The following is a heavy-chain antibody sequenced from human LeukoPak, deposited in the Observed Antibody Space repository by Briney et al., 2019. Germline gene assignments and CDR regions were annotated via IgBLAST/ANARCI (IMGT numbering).Heavy chain of an antibody. V-gene: IGHV3-33*06. CDR1: GFTFSSYG. Sequence: PGRSLRLSCAASGFTFSSYGMHWVRQAPGKGLEWVAVIWYDGSNKYYADSVKGRFTISRDNSKNTLYLQMNSLRAEDTAVYYCAKDHYETDYDSSGYYLFDNWGQGTLVTVSS. CDR3: AKDHYETDYDSSGYYLFDN. D-gene: IGHD3-22*01. CDR2: IWYDGSNK. J-gene: IGHJ4*02.